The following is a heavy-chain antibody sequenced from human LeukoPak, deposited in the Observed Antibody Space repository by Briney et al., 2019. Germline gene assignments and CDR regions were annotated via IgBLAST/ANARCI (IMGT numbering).Heavy chain of an antibody. D-gene: IGHD3-22*01. CDR2: IIPIFGTA. V-gene: IGHV1-69*01. CDR3: ARETRSHYYDSSGYPDY. Sequence: ASVKVSCKASGGTFSSYAISWVRQAPAQGLEWMGGIIPIFGTANYAQKFHGRVTNTADESTSTAYMELSSLRSEDTAVYYCARETRSHYYDSSGYPDYWGQGTLVTVCS. CDR1: GGTFSSYA. J-gene: IGHJ4*02.